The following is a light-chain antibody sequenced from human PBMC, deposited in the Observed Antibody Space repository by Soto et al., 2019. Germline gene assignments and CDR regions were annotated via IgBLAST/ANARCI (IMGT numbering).Light chain of an antibody. J-gene: IGKJ1*01. V-gene: IGKV2-30*01. CDR3: MQGTQWPPT. Sequence: DIVMTQSPLSLPVTLGQPASISCRSSQSLLYSDGNTYLNWFHQRPGQSPRRLIYKVSNRDSGVPGRFSGSGSGTDFTLKISRVEAEDVGVYYCMQGTQWPPTFGQGTKVEIK. CDR1: QSLLYSDGNTY. CDR2: KVS.